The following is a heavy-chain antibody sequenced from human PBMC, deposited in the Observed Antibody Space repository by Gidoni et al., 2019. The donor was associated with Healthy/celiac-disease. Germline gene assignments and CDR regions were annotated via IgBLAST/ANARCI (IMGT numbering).Heavy chain of an antibody. CDR1: RFTFDDYR. V-gene: IGHV3-20*04. J-gene: IGHJ6*03. Sequence: EVQLVASGGGVVLPGGSLRLSCAASRFTFDDYRMSWVRHAPGKGLEWVSGINWNGGSTGYADSVKGRFTISRDNAKNSLYLQMNSLRAEDTALYYCAREGGYSSSSYYYYYMDVWGKGTTVTVSS. CDR3: AREGGYSSSSYYYYYMDV. D-gene: IGHD6-6*01. CDR2: INWNGGST.